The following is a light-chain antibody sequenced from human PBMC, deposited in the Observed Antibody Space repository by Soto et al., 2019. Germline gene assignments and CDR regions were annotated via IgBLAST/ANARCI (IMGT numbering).Light chain of an antibody. CDR2: EVS. CDR1: SSDVGSYNL. CDR3: CSYAGSSTARLYV. V-gene: IGLV2-23*02. Sequence: QSALTQPASVSGSPGQSITISCTGTSSDVGSYNLVSWYQQHPGKAPKLMIYEVSKRPSGVSSRFSGSKSGNTASLTISGLQAEDEADYYCCSYAGSSTARLYVFGTGTKVTV. J-gene: IGLJ1*01.